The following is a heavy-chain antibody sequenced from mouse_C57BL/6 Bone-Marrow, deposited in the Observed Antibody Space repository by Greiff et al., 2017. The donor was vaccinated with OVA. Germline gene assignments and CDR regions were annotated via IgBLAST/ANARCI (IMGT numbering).Heavy chain of an antibody. D-gene: IGHD6-5*01. Sequence: QVQLKQSGAELVKPGASVKPSCKASGYTFTSYWMQWVKQRPGQGLEWIGEIDPSDSYTNYNQKFKGKATLTVDTSSSTAYMQLSSLTSEDSAVYYCARLCRYYFDYWGQGTTLTVSS. J-gene: IGHJ2*01. V-gene: IGHV1-50*01. CDR2: IDPSDSYT. CDR3: ARLCRYYFDY. CDR1: GYTFTSYW.